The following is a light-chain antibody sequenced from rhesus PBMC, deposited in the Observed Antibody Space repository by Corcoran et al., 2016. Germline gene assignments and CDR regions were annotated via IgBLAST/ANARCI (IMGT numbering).Light chain of an antibody. J-gene: IGKJ3*01. CDR1: QGISSY. Sequence: DIQMSQSPSSLSASVGDRVTITCRASQGISSYLNLYQQKPGKNPKSLMYYANSLESGVPSRFSGIGSGTDCTLTISRLQLEDFANYYCQQGNSNPFTFGPGTKLDIK. CDR3: QQGNSNPFT. V-gene: IGKV1-32*02. CDR2: YAN.